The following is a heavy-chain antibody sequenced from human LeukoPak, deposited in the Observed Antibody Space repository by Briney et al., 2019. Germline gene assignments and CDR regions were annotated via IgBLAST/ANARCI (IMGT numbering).Heavy chain of an antibody. Sequence: ASVKVSCKASGYTFTSYYIHWVRQAPGQGLEWMGIINPSGGSTSYAQKFQGRVTMTRDTSTSTVYMELSSLRSEDTAVYYCARDHPRRYFDWLLPDSYYYYGMDVWGQGTTVTVSS. CDR1: GYTFTSYY. D-gene: IGHD3-9*01. CDR2: INPSGGST. CDR3: ARDHPRRYFDWLLPDSYYYYGMDV. J-gene: IGHJ6*02. V-gene: IGHV1-46*01.